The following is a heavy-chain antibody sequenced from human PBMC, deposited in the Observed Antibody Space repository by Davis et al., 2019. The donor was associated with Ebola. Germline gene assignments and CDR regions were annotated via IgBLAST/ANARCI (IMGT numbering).Heavy chain of an antibody. CDR2: INPNDGRT. CDR3: ARSPYFDLDY. CDR1: GYTFTNYY. D-gene: IGHD2/OR15-2a*01. J-gene: IGHJ4*02. Sequence: ASVKVSCKASGYTFTNYYMHWVRQAPGQGLEWMGMINPNDGRTIYAQKFQGRFTMTRDPSIATAYMELERLTSDDTAVYYCARSPYFDLDYWGQGTLVTVSS. V-gene: IGHV1-2*02.